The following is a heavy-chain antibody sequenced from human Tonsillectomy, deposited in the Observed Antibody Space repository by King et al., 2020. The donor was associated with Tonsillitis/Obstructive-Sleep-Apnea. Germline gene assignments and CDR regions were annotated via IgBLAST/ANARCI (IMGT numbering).Heavy chain of an antibody. D-gene: IGHD2-2*01. J-gene: IGHJ4*02. CDR3: ARDKIVVLSVAIPSYFDY. CDR1: GGTFSGSY. V-gene: IGHV4-34*01. CDR2: IKHIGVT. Sequence: VQLQQWGAGLLKPSETLSLTCAVYGGTFSGSYWSWIRQPPGKGLEGIGEIKHIGVTKYNPSLKSRVTISLDTSTNQFSLKLTSVSAADTAVYYCARDKIVVLSVAIPSYFDYWGQGTLVTVSS.